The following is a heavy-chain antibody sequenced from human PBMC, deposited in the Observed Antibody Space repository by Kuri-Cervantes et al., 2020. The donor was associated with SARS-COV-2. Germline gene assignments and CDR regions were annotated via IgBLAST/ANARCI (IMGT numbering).Heavy chain of an antibody. D-gene: IGHD2-2*02. V-gene: IGHV1-2*02. CDR3: AGDPPAAIRYYYYYYGMDV. Sequence: ASVKVSCKASGYTFTGYYMHWVRQAPGQGLEWMGWINPNSGGTNYAQKFQGRVTMTRDTSISTAYMELSRLRSDDTAVYYCAGDPPAAIRYYYYYYGMDVWGQGTTVTVSS. J-gene: IGHJ6*02. CDR1: GYTFTGYY. CDR2: INPNSGGT.